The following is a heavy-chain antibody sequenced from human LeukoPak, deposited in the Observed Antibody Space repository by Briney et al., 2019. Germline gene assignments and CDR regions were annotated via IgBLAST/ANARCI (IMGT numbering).Heavy chain of an antibody. V-gene: IGHV3-30-3*01. CDR3: ARVFLRYYFDY. D-gene: IGHD3-3*01. J-gene: IGHJ4*02. Sequence: GGSLRLSCAASGFTFSSYAMHWVRQAPGKGLEWVAVISYDGSNKYYADSVKGRFTISRDNSKNTLYLQMNSLRAEDTAVYYCARVFLRYYFDYWGQGTLVTVSS. CDR2: ISYDGSNK. CDR1: GFTFSSYA.